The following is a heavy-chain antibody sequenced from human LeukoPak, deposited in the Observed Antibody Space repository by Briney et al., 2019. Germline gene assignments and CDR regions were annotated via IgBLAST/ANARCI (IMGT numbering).Heavy chain of an antibody. J-gene: IGHJ6*02. CDR1: GFTFSSYE. CDR2: ISSSGSTI. Sequence: HLGGSLRLSCAASGFTFSSYEMNWVRQAPGKGLEWVSYISSSGSTIYYADSVKGRFTISRDNAKNSLYLQMNSLRAEDTAVYYCARDMVVRGVIISYGMDVWGQGTTVTVSS. D-gene: IGHD3-10*01. CDR3: ARDMVVRGVIISYGMDV. V-gene: IGHV3-48*03.